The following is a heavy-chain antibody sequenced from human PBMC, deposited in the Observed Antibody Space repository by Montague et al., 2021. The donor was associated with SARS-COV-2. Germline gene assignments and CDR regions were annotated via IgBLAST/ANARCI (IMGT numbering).Heavy chain of an antibody. CDR3: ARDAEGIAARRSDAFDI. CDR1: GFTVSSNY. V-gene: IGHV3-53*01. D-gene: IGHD6-6*01. Sequence: SLRLSCAASGFTVSSNYMGWVRQAPGKGLEWVSVIYSGGSTYYAASAKGGFTISTDNSKNTLYYQMNSLRAEDTAAYYCARDAEGIAARRSDAFDIWGQGTMVTVSS. J-gene: IGHJ3*02. CDR2: IYSGGST.